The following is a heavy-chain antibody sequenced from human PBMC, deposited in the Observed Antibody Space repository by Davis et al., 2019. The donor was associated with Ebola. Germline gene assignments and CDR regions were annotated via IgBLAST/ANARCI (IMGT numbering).Heavy chain of an antibody. CDR1: GFTFSSYA. CDR2: ISGSGGST. Sequence: GESLKISCAASGFTFSSYAMSWVRQAPGKGLEWVSAISGSGGSTYYADSVKGRFTISRDNSKNTLYLQMNSLRAEDTAVYYRAKSGLSFGVVKYHYGMDVWGKGTTVTVSS. CDR3: AKSGLSFGVVKYHYGMDV. V-gene: IGHV3-23*01. D-gene: IGHD3-3*01. J-gene: IGHJ6*04.